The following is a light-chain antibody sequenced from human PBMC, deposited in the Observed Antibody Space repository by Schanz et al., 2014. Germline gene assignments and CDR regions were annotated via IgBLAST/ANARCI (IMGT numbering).Light chain of an antibody. CDR1: HSVRTN. J-gene: IGKJ4*01. Sequence: VVVTQSPGTLSVFPGERATLSCRASHSVRTNLAWYQQKPGQPPRLLIFDASTRASGVPLRFSGSGSGTEFTLTITSLQSEDFAVYYCQQYDDWPLTFGGGTKVEFK. CDR3: QQYDDWPLT. CDR2: DAS. V-gene: IGKV3-15*01.